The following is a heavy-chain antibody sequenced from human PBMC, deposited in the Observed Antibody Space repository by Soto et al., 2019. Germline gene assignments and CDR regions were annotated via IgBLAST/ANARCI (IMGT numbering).Heavy chain of an antibody. CDR2: LNPIGGST. Sequence: GASVKVSSKASGSGFTSYYMHWVQQAPGQGLEWMGILNPIGGSTTYAQKFQGRVTMTSDTSTSTVYMELSSLRSEDTAVYYCARGYYDSVAWGQGTLVTVSS. J-gene: IGHJ5*02. CDR1: GSGFTSYY. V-gene: IGHV1-46*01. CDR3: ARGYYDSVA. D-gene: IGHD3-22*01.